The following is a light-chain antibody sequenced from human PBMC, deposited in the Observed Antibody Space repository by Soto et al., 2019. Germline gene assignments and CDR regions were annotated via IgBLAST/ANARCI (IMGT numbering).Light chain of an antibody. J-gene: IGKJ1*01. CDR1: QSISTY. CDR3: QQYNSYS. Sequence: DLQMTQAPSSLSAYVGDRVTITCRASQSISTYLNWYQQKPGKAPKLLIYVASSLQSGVPARLSGSGSGTDFTLTISSLQPEDFATYYCQQYNSYSFGQGTKVDIK. V-gene: IGKV1-39*01. CDR2: VAS.